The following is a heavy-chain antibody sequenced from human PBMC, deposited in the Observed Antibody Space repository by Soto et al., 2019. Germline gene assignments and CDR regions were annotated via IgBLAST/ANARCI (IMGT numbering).Heavy chain of an antibody. D-gene: IGHD1-20*01. J-gene: IGHJ5*01. V-gene: IGHV3-23*01. Sequence: EVQLLESGGGLVQPGGSLRLSCAASGFTFKNYAMSWVRQGPGKGLEWVSGIRDSGGSTYYADSVKGRFTISSDNYKDTLYLQMNSLRADDTAVSYCAKDRRYNWNPFPVCFDSWGQGTLVTVSS. CDR2: IRDSGGST. CDR1: GFTFKNYA. CDR3: AKDRRYNWNPFPVCFDS.